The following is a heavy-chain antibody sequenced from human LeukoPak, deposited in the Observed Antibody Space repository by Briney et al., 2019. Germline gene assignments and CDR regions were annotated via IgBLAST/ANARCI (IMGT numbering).Heavy chain of an antibody. D-gene: IGHD6-25*01. J-gene: IGHJ3*02. Sequence: ASVKVSCKASGYTFTMYAITWVRQAPGQGLEWMGWISAYNGNTNYAQKFLGRVTMTTDTSTSTAYMEVRSLRSDGTAVYYCARDHTPPSYSSVGGDAFDIWGQGTMVTVSS. CDR1: GYTFTMYA. V-gene: IGHV1-18*01. CDR3: ARDHTPPSYSSVGGDAFDI. CDR2: ISAYNGNT.